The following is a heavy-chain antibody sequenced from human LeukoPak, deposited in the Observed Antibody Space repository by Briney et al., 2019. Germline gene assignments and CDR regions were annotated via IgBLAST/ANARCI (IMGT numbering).Heavy chain of an antibody. D-gene: IGHD5-12*01. J-gene: IGHJ3*02. Sequence: GGSLRLSCAASGFPFSIYWMHWVRQAPGKGLVWVSRINSDGSSTHYADSVKGRFTISRDNAKNTLYLQMTSLRAEDTALYYCALSETGDGRGYDAFDIWGQGTLVTVS. CDR1: GFPFSIYW. CDR3: ALSETGDGRGYDAFDI. CDR2: INSDGSST. V-gene: IGHV3-74*01.